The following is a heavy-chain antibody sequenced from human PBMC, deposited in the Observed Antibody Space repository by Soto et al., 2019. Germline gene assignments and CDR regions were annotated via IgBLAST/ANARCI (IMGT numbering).Heavy chain of an antibody. J-gene: IGHJ5*02. V-gene: IGHV4-39*01. CDR1: GGSISSSSYF. Sequence: PSETLSLTCSVSGGSISSSSYFWGWIRQPPGKGLEWIGSIYYSGSTYYNPSLKSRVTVSVDTSKNQFSLKLSSVTAADTAVYYCARHPSDFWFDPRGQGTLVTVSS. CDR3: ARHPSDFWFDP. CDR2: IYYSGST. D-gene: IGHD2-21*02.